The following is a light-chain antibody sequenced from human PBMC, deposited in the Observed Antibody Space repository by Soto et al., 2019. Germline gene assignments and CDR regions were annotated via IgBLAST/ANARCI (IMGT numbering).Light chain of an antibody. J-gene: IGKJ4*01. CDR1: HSVSNKF. CDR2: ATS. Sequence: EVVLTQTPDTLSLSPGERATLSCRASHSVSNKFLAWYQQKPGQAPRLLIYATSHRATGIPDRFSGSGSVTDFTLTISRLEPEDFAVYYCQQYGTTFGGGTKVDIK. CDR3: QQYGTT. V-gene: IGKV3-20*01.